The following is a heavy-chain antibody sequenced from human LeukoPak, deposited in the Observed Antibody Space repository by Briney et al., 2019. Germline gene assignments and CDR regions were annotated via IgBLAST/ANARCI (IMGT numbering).Heavy chain of an antibody. CDR2: ISYHGSDK. Sequence: PGGSLRLSCAASGFTFSTYGMHWVRQAPGKGLEWVAIISYHGSDKYYGDSVKGRFTISRDNSKNTLYLEMNSLRAEDTAVYYCAKDSGGYSSSSFGSWGQGTRVTVSS. D-gene: IGHD6-13*01. J-gene: IGHJ4*02. V-gene: IGHV3-30*18. CDR3: AKDSGGYSSSSFGS. CDR1: GFTFSTYG.